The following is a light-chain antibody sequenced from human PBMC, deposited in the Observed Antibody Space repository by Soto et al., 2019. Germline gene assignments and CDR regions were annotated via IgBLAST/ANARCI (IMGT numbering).Light chain of an antibody. CDR2: DAS. J-gene: IGKJ1*01. CDR3: QQYNSYPWT. CDR1: QTFTTW. Sequence: DVQMTQSPSTLSASVCDRVTITCRASQTFTTWLAWYQQKLGKAPKLLIYDASSLETGVPSRFSGSGSGTEFTLTISSLQPDDFATYYCQQYNSYPWTVGQGTKVDIK. V-gene: IGKV1-5*01.